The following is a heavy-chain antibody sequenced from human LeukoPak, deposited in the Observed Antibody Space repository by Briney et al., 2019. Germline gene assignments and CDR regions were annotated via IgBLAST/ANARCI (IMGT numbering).Heavy chain of an antibody. V-gene: IGHV3-21*01. CDR2: ISSSSSYI. J-gene: IGHJ4*02. Sequence: GGSLRLSCAASGFTFSSYSMSWVHQAPGKGLEWVSSISSSSSYIYYTDSVKGRFTISRDNAKNSLYLQMNSLRAEDTAVYYCARVIGYCSGGSCRIYYFDDWGQGTLVTVSS. CDR1: GFTFSSYS. CDR3: ARVIGYCSGGSCRIYYFDD. D-gene: IGHD2-15*01.